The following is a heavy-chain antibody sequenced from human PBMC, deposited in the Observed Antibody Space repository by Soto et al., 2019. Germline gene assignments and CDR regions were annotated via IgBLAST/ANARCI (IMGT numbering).Heavy chain of an antibody. D-gene: IGHD3-22*01. CDR2: IYSGGST. CDR3: ARDVYIGYDPYYDSSGYHDGGAY. J-gene: IGHJ4*02. V-gene: IGHV3-66*01. Sequence: GGSLRLCCAASGFTVSSNYMSWVRQAPGKGLEWVSVIYSGGSTYYADSVKGRFTISRDNSKNTLYLQMNSLRAEDTAVYYCARDVYIGYDPYYDSSGYHDGGAYWSQGTLVTVSS. CDR1: GFTVSSNY.